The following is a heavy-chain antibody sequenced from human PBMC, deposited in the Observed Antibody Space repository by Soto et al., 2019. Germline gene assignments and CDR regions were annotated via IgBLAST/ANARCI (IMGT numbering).Heavy chain of an antibody. J-gene: IGHJ6*02. CDR2: IDPSDSDT. Sequence: EVQLVQSGAEVKKPGESLRISCKGSGYSFTSYWISWVRQMPGKGLEWMGWIDPSDSDTNYSPSFQGHVTISADKSISTAYLRWSSLKVSDTAMYYCARLYMVRGVTTYGMDFWGQGTTVTVSS. CDR3: ARLYMVRGVTTYGMDF. V-gene: IGHV5-10-1*01. D-gene: IGHD3-10*01. CDR1: GYSFTSYW.